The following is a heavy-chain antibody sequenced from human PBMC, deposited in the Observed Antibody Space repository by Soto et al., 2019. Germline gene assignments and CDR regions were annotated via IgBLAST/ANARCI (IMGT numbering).Heavy chain of an antibody. CDR2: ISGSGGST. Sequence: GGSLRLSCAASGFTFSSYAMSWVRQAPGKGLEWVSAISGSGGSTYYADSVKGRFTISRDNSKNTLYLQMNSLRAEDTAVYYCAKDYVQYSSSSEGIDYWGQGTLVTVSS. V-gene: IGHV3-23*01. J-gene: IGHJ4*02. D-gene: IGHD6-6*01. CDR1: GFTFSSYA. CDR3: AKDYVQYSSSSEGIDY.